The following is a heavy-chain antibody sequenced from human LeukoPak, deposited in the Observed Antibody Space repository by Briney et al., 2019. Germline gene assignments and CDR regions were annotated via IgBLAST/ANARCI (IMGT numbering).Heavy chain of an antibody. CDR1: GYTFTSYG. Sequence: ASVKVSCKASGYTFTSYGISWVRQAPGQGLEWMGWISAYNGNTNYAQKLQGRVTMTTDTPTSTAYMELRSLRSDDTAVYYCARRRLGSSSSWFDPWGQGTLVTVSS. V-gene: IGHV1-18*01. CDR3: ARRRLGSSSSWFDP. CDR2: ISAYNGNT. J-gene: IGHJ5*02. D-gene: IGHD6-6*01.